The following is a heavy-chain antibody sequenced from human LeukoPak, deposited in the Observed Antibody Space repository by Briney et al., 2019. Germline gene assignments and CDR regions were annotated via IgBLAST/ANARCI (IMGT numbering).Heavy chain of an antibody. J-gene: IGHJ4*02. D-gene: IGHD2-2*01. V-gene: IGHV1-2*02. CDR2: INPNSGGT. CDR3: ARGVYYQDRSDFPLHY. Sequence: ASVTVSCKASGYTFTGYYLHWVRQSPGQGPEWMGRINPNSGGTNYAQKFQGRVTMTRDTSITTAYMELSRLRSDDTAVYYCARGVYYQDRSDFPLHYWGQGTLVTVSS. CDR1: GYTFTGYY.